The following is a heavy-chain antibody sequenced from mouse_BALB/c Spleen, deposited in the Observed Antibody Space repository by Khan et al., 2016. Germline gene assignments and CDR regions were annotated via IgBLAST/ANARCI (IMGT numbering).Heavy chain of an antibody. D-gene: IGHD2-3*01. CDR2: ISCYNGAT. Sequence: LVKTGASVKLSCKASGYSFTGYYIHWVKQSHGKGLEWIGCISCYNGATNYNQKFRGKATFTVDTSSSTAYMQFTSLTSEDSAVYYSAKGDGGGYYAMDYWGQGTSVTVSS. CDR3: AKGDGGGYYAMDY. CDR1: GYSFTGYY. V-gene: IGHV1S34*01. J-gene: IGHJ4*01.